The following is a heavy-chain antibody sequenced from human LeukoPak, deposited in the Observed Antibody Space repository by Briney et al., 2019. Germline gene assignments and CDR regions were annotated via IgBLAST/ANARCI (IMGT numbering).Heavy chain of an antibody. D-gene: IGHD1-1*01. J-gene: IGHJ4*02. CDR3: AKDHWNPDY. Sequence: GGSLRLSCAASGFTFSSYGMHWVRQAPGKGLEWVAVVWDDGSSQNYADSVKGRFTISRDNSKNMLYLQMNSLRAEDTAVYYCAKDHWNPDYWGQGTLVCVSS. CDR2: VWDDGSSQ. V-gene: IGHV3-33*06. CDR1: GFTFSSYG.